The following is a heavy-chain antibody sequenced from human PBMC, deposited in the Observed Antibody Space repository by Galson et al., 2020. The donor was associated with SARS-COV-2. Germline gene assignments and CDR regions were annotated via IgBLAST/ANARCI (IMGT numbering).Heavy chain of an antibody. V-gene: IGHV3-23*01. Sequence: GESLKISCGGSGFIFSVYAMNWVRQAPGKGLEWVATIDSTGGFIYYQDSVQGRFTISRDNSKDTVFLQMNSLRAEDTAVYHCAKTLVGNGGYMDV. D-gene: IGHD2-2*01. CDR1: GFIFSVYA. CDR2: IDSTGGFI. J-gene: IGHJ6*03. CDR3: AKTLVGNGGYMDV.